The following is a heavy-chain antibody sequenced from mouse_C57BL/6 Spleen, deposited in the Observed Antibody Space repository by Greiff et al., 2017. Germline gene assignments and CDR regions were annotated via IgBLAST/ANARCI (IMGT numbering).Heavy chain of an antibody. CDR2: ISSGSSTI. CDR3: AREGYAMDY. CDR1: GFTFSDYG. V-gene: IGHV5-17*01. J-gene: IGHJ4*01. Sequence: EVKLVESGGGLVKPGGSLKLSCAASGFTFSDYGMHWVRQAPEQGLEWVAYISSGSSTIYYAETVKGRFTISRDNAKNTLFLQMTRLRSEDTAMYYCAREGYAMDYWGQGTSVTVSA.